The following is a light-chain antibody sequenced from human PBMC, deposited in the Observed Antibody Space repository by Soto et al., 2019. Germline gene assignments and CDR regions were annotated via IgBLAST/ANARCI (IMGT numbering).Light chain of an antibody. Sequence: EIVMTQSPAILSVSPGERATLSCRAGQTVNTNLAWYQQNPGQVPRLLIYDTSTRATGIPARFSGSGSGTEFTLTISSLQSEDFAVYYCQQYNNWPLTFGQGTRLEIK. CDR1: QTVNTN. V-gene: IGKV3-15*01. J-gene: IGKJ5*01. CDR2: DTS. CDR3: QQYNNWPLT.